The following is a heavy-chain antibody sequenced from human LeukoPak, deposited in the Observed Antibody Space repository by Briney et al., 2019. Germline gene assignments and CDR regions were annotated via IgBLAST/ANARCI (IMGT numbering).Heavy chain of an antibody. J-gene: IGHJ3*02. V-gene: IGHV3-7*01. CDR2: IKEDGSAK. CDR1: GFTFSRSW. Sequence: HPGGSLRLSCAASGFTFSRSWMTWVRQRPGKGLEWVTNIKEDGSAKNYVDPVKGRFTISRDNAKSSLFLQMNSLSVEDTAVYYCTRDSGYNAFDIWGQGTMVTVSS. CDR3: TRDSGYNAFDI. D-gene: IGHD5-12*01.